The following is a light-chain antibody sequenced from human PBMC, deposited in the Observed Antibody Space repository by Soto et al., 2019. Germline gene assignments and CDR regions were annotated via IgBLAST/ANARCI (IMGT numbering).Light chain of an antibody. CDR1: QSVNTFF. V-gene: IGKV3-20*01. Sequence: EIVLTQSPGTLSLSPGERATLSCRASQSVNTFFLAWYQQRPRQAPRLLIYGASSRDAGIADRFSGSGSGTDFTLTISRLEPEDFAVYYCQQYDSSPRTVGQGTKLEIK. CDR2: GAS. CDR3: QQYDSSPRT. J-gene: IGKJ2*01.